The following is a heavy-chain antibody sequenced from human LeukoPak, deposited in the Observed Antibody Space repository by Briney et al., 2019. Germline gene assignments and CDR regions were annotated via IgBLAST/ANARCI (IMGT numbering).Heavy chain of an antibody. V-gene: IGHV3-74*01. Sequence: PGGSLRLSCAASGFTFSSYSMNWVRQAPGKGLVWVSRIHSDGRSTDYADSVKGRFTISRDNAKNTLNLQMNSLRAEDTAVYYCARDPRGGTLDYWGQGALVTVSS. CDR3: ARDPRGGTLDY. CDR2: IHSDGRST. J-gene: IGHJ4*02. D-gene: IGHD3-10*01. CDR1: GFTFSSYS.